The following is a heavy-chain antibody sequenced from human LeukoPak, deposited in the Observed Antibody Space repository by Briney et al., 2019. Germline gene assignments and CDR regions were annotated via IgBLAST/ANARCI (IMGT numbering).Heavy chain of an antibody. CDR3: AGVRAGANRAFDV. V-gene: IGHV3-11*04. Sequence: GGSLRLSCAASGFTFSDYYMSWIRQAPGKGLEWVSYISSSGSTIYYADSVKGRFTISRDNAKNTLWLQMNSLRADDTAVYYCAGVRAGANRAFDVWGQGTVVAVSS. CDR1: GFTFSDYY. J-gene: IGHJ3*01. D-gene: IGHD4/OR15-4a*01. CDR2: ISSSGSTI.